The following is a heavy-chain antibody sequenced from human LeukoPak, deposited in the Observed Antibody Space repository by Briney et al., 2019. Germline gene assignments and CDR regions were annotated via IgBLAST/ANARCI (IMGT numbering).Heavy chain of an antibody. Sequence: PSETLSLTCTVSGGSISSSSYYWGWIRQPAGKGLEWIGRIYSSGSTNYNPSLKSRVTISVDTSKNQFSLKLSSVTAADTAVYYCARAYDSSGYLYYYYYMDVWGKGTTVTVSS. D-gene: IGHD3-22*01. CDR1: GGSISSSSYY. CDR3: ARAYDSSGYLYYYYYMDV. J-gene: IGHJ6*03. CDR2: IYSSGST. V-gene: IGHV4-61*02.